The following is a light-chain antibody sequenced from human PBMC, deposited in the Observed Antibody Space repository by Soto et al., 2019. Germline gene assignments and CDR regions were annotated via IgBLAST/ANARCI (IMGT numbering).Light chain of an antibody. V-gene: IGKV3D-15*01. CDR1: QSVTK. CDR3: QQYNNWPPVA. CDR2: GVS. J-gene: IGKJ4*01. Sequence: EIVMTQSPANLSVSPGERATLSCRASQSVTKLAWYQQKPGQAPRLLIYGVSTRATGTPARFSGSGSGTDFTLTISSLQSEDFAVYYCQQYNNWPPVAFGGGTKVEIK.